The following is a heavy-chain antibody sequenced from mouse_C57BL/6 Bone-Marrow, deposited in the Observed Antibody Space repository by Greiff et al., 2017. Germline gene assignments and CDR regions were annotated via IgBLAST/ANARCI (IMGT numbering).Heavy chain of an antibody. D-gene: IGHD1-1*01. CDR3: ANPPDYYGSSQFAY. V-gene: IGHV14-3*01. CDR2: IDPANGNT. Sequence: VQLKESVAELVRPGASVKLSCTASGFNIKNTYMHWVKQRPEQGLEWIGRIDPANGNTKYATKFQGKATITADTSSNKAYLQLSSLTSEDTAINYCANPPDYYGSSQFAYWGQGTLVTVSA. CDR1: GFNIKNTY. J-gene: IGHJ3*01.